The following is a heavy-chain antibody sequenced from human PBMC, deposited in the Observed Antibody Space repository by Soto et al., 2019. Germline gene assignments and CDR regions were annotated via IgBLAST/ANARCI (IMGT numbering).Heavy chain of an antibody. D-gene: IGHD3-10*01. J-gene: IGHJ4*02. CDR2: ISSSSSYI. Sequence: EVQLVESGGGLLKPGKSLRLSCAASGFTFSSYSMNWVRQAPGKGLEWVSSISSSSSYIYYADSVKGRCTISRDNAKNSLYLQIKSLRGEDPAVYYCARGGDYLDYWGQGTLVTVSS. CDR1: GFTFSSYS. CDR3: ARGGDYLDY. V-gene: IGHV3-21*01.